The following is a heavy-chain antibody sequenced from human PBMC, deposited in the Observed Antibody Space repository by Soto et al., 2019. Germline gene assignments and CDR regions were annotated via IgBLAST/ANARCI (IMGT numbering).Heavy chain of an antibody. D-gene: IGHD2-21*02. V-gene: IGHV1-69*01. CDR1: GGGTLSNDA. Sequence: QVHLVQSGADGRKSGSSVRVSCTASGGGTLSNDAISWVRQAPGQGLEWLGRISPFFGTTDYSQSFQDTLTMTADAATVTVYMDLRSLKSDDTSVYYCAREVVTETTWRSVDSWGQGTLVTVSS. CDR2: ISPFFGTT. J-gene: IGHJ4*02. CDR3: AREVVTETTWRSVDS.